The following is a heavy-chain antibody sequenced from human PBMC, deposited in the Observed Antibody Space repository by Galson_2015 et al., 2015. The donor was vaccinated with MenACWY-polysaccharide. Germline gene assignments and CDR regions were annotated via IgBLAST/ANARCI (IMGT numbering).Heavy chain of an antibody. V-gene: IGHV3-23*01. CDR2: ISVGGDTT. J-gene: IGHJ4*02. CDR3: AKAVVATALLVY. Sequence: SLRLSCAASGFSFNGYAMSWVRRAPGKGLEWVSTISVGGDTTYYADSVKGRFTISRDNSKNTLYLQMNSLRAEDTAIYYCAKAVVATALLVYWGQGALVTVSS. CDR1: GFSFNGYA. D-gene: IGHD2-21*02.